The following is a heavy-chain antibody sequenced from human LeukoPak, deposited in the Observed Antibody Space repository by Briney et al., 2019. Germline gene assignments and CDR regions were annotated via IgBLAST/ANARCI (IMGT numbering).Heavy chain of an antibody. CDR2: ISGSGGST. Sequence: GGSLRLSCAASGFTFSSYAMSWVRQAPGKGLEWVSAISGSGGSTYYADSVKGWFTISRDNSKNTLYLQMNSLRAEDTAVYYCAKGTDYYYYYYMDVWGKGTTVTVSS. CDR1: GFTFSSYA. V-gene: IGHV3-23*01. CDR3: AKGTDYYYYYYMDV. J-gene: IGHJ6*03.